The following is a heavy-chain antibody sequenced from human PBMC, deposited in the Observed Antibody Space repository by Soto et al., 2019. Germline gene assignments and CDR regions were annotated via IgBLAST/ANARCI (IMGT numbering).Heavy chain of an antibody. D-gene: IGHD2-21*02. V-gene: IGHV1-69*01. Sequence: QVQLVQSGAEVKKPGSSVKVSCKASGGTFSSYAISWVRQAPGQGLEWMGGIIPIFGTANYAQKFQGRVTITADESTSTAYMELSSLRSEDTAVYYCARGRLAYCGGDCYFGTDYWGQGTLVTVSS. CDR3: ARGRLAYCGGDCYFGTDY. CDR2: IIPIFGTA. CDR1: GGTFSSYA. J-gene: IGHJ4*02.